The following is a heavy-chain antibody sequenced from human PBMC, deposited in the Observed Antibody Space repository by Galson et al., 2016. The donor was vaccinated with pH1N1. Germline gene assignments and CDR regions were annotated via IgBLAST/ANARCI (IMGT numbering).Heavy chain of an antibody. D-gene: IGHD2-8*01. V-gene: IGHV1-69*05. J-gene: IGHJ3*01. Sequence: SVKVSCKASGGTFSSSSFHWVRQAPGQGLEWMGGINPLFGPADYAQKFQGRVTITTDDSKTTAYMELSRLRSEDTAVYFCAMPDYNNGFAFNVWGQGTVVTVSS. CDR2: INPLFGPA. CDR3: AMPDYNNGFAFNV. CDR1: GGTFSSSS.